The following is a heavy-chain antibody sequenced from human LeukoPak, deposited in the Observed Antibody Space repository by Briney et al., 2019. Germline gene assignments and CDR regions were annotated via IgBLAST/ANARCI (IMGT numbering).Heavy chain of an antibody. CDR1: GFTFSDYG. D-gene: IGHD6-25*01. J-gene: IGHJ6*02. CDR3: ARRSGQHYDMDV. CDR2: ISSSTITA. Sequence: GGSLRLSCAASGFTFSDYGMNWVRQAPGKGLEWLSYISSSTITAYYADSVKGRFTISRDNAKNSLYLQMSSLRAEDSAVYYCARRSGQHYDMDVWGQGTPVTVSS. V-gene: IGHV3-48*04.